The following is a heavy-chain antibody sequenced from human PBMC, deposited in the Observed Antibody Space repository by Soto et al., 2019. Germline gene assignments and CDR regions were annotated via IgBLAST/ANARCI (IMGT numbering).Heavy chain of an antibody. V-gene: IGHV1-18*01. CDR3: AREEGYYDSRGYYRGTYGMDV. CDR1: GYTFTSYG. Sequence: QVQLVQSGAEVKKPGASVKVSCKASGYTFTSYGISWVRQAPGQGLEWMGWISAYNGNTNYAQKLQGRVTMTTDTATSTAYMELRSLRSDDTAVYYCAREEGYYDSRGYYRGTYGMDVWGQGATVTVSS. CDR2: ISAYNGNT. J-gene: IGHJ6*02. D-gene: IGHD3-22*01.